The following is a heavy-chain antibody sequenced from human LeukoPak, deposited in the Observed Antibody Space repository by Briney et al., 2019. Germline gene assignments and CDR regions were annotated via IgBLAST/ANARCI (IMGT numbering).Heavy chain of an antibody. J-gene: IGHJ4*02. V-gene: IGHV1-18*01. CDR3: ARDGEYGTGSYYRGCFDY. D-gene: IGHD3-10*01. CDR1: GYTFSTYG. CDR2: ISAYKGNT. Sequence: GASVTVSCKASGYTFSTYGISWVRQAPGQGLEWMGWISAYKGNTYYAQKLQGRVTMTTDTSTSTAYMELGSLGSDDTAVYYCARDGEYGTGSYYRGCFDYWGQGTLVTVSS.